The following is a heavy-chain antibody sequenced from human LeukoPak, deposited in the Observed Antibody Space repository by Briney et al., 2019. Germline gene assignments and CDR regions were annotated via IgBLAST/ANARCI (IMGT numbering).Heavy chain of an antibody. Sequence: SETLSLTCTVSGGSISSGGYYWSWIRQHPGKGLEWIGYIYYSGSTYYNPSLKSRVTISVDTSKNQFSLKLSSVTAADTAVYYCARVHGDYGSGMAPAPGFDYWGQGTLVTVSS. D-gene: IGHD3-10*01. CDR3: ARVHGDYGSGMAPAPGFDY. CDR2: IYYSGST. V-gene: IGHV4-31*03. J-gene: IGHJ4*02. CDR1: GGSISSGGYY.